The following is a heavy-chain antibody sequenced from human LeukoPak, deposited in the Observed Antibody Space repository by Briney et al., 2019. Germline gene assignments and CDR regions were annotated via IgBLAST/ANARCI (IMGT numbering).Heavy chain of an antibody. CDR3: ARQAVIIPTGMEGPWFDP. J-gene: IGHJ5*02. V-gene: IGHV4-34*01. D-gene: IGHD2/OR15-2a*01. CDR2: INHSGST. Sequence: SETLSLTCAVYGGSFSGYYWSWIRQPPGKGLEWIGEINHSGSTNYNPSLKSRVSVSIDASKNQLSLKLTSVTAADTAIYYCARQAVIIPTGMEGPWFDPWGQGILVAVSS. CDR1: GGSFSGYY.